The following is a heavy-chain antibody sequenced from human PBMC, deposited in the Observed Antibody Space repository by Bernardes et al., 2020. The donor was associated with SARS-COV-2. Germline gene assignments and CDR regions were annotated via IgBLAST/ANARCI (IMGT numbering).Heavy chain of an antibody. Sequence: SETLSLTCAVYGGSFRGSYWSWIRQPPGQGLEWIGEINHSGRTNYNPSLKSRVTISGDTSKNQFSLKLSSVTAADTAVYYCARGWSGYNYYYYYGMDVWGQGTTVTGSS. CDR3: ARGWSGYNYYYYYGMDV. V-gene: IGHV4-34*01. D-gene: IGHD3-3*01. CDR2: INHSGRT. J-gene: IGHJ6*02. CDR1: GGSFRGSY.